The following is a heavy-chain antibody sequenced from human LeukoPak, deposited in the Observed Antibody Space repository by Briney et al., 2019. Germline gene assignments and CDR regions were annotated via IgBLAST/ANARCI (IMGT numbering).Heavy chain of an antibody. Sequence: ASETLSLTCAVYGGSFSGYYWSWIRQPPGKGLEWIGEINHSGSTNYNPSLKSRVTISVDTSKNQFSLKLSSVTAADTAVYYCARHVDFWGQGTLVTVSS. CDR1: GGSFSGYY. J-gene: IGHJ1*01. D-gene: IGHD3/OR15-3a*01. CDR2: INHSGST. CDR3: ARHVDF. V-gene: IGHV4-34*01.